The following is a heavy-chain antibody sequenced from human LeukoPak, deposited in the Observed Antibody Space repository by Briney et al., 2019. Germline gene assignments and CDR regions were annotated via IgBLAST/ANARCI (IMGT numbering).Heavy chain of an antibody. D-gene: IGHD4-17*01. CDR3: ARSYGDRFDY. CDR1: GLTFSSYW. Sequence: GGSLRLSCAASGLTFSSYWMSWVRQAPGKGLEWVANIKQDGSEKYYVDSVKGRFTISRDNAKNSLYLQMNSLRAEDTAVYYCARSYGDRFDYWGQGTLVTVSS. V-gene: IGHV3-7*01. J-gene: IGHJ4*02. CDR2: IKQDGSEK.